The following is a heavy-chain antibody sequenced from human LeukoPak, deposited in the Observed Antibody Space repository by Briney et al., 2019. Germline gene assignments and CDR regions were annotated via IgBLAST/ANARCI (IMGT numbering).Heavy chain of an antibody. CDR2: IYYSGST. CDR3: ARRRWGYSGSLLFDY. CDR1: GGSISSRSYY. Sequence: SETLSLTCTVSGGSISSRSYYWGWIRQPPGKGLEWIGSIYYSGSTYYNPSLKSRVTISVDTSKNQFSLKLSSVTAADTAVYYCARRRWGYSGSLLFDYWGQGTLVTVSS. J-gene: IGHJ4*02. D-gene: IGHD1-26*01. V-gene: IGHV4-39*01.